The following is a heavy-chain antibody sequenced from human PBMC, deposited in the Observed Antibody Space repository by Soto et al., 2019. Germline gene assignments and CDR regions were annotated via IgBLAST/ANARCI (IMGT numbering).Heavy chain of an antibody. CDR3: AKDLAPGGY. D-gene: IGHD2-15*01. V-gene: IGHV3-23*01. J-gene: IGHJ4*02. CDR1: GFTFSTYG. Sequence: GGSLRLSCAASGFTFSTYGMSWVRQAPGKGLEWVSGINVSGGSTYYADSVKGRFTISRDNSKNTLFLQMSSLRAEDTAVYYCAKDLAPGGYWGQGTLVTVSS. CDR2: INVSGGST.